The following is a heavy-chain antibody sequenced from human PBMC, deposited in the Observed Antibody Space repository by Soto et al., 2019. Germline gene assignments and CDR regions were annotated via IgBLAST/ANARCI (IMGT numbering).Heavy chain of an antibody. Sequence: GSLRLSCAASGFTFSNAWMNWVRQAPGKGLEWVGRIKSKTDGGTTDYAAPVKGRFTISRDDSKNTLYLQMNSLKTEDTAVYYCTTPGYSSSWQLYYYYGMDVWGQGTTVTVSS. CDR3: TTPGYSSSWQLYYYYGMDV. V-gene: IGHV3-15*07. D-gene: IGHD6-13*01. CDR2: IKSKTDGGTT. J-gene: IGHJ6*02. CDR1: GFTFSNAW.